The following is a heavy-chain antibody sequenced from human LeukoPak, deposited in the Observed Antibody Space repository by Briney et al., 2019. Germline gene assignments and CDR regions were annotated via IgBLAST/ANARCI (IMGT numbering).Heavy chain of an antibody. Sequence: SETLSLTCTVSGGSISSYYWSWIRQPAGKGLEWIGRIYTSWSTNYNPSLKRRVTMSVDTAKNQFSLKLSSVTAADSAVYYCARGSVYYDSSGYYEGYGMDVWGQGTTVTVSS. D-gene: IGHD3-22*01. CDR3: ARGSVYYDSSGYYEGYGMDV. J-gene: IGHJ6*02. V-gene: IGHV4-4*07. CDR2: IYTSWST. CDR1: GGSISSYY.